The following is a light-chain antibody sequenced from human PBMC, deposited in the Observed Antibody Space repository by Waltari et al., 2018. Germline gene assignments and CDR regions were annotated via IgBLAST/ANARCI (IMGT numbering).Light chain of an antibody. CDR2: EVN. J-gene: IGLJ1*01. V-gene: IGLV2-18*02. Sequence: QSALTQPPSVSGSPGQSVTISCSGTGSDIGSYNRVSWYQQSPGTAPRLMIYEVNSRPSGGPVRFSGSKSGNTASLTISGLQAEDEADYYCSSYTTSTTQVFGTGTKVTVL. CDR3: SSYTTSTTQV. CDR1: GSDIGSYNR.